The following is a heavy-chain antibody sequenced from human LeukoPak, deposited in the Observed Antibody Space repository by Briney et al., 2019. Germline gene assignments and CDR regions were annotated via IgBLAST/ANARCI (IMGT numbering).Heavy chain of an antibody. CDR2: IYYSGGT. CDR1: GGSMSSYY. Sequence: SETLSLTCTVSGGSMSSYYWSWIRQPPGKGLEWIGYIYYSGGTNYNPSLTSRVTISIDTCKDQFSLRLRSVTAADKAVYYCAMHTTVTTLAFDYWGQGTLVTVSS. CDR3: AMHTTVTTLAFDY. V-gene: IGHV4-59*08. J-gene: IGHJ4*02. D-gene: IGHD4-11*01.